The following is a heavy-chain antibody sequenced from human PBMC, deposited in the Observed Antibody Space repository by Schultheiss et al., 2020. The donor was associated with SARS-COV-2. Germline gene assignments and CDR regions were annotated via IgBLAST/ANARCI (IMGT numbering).Heavy chain of an antibody. J-gene: IGHJ6*02. Sequence: ASVKVSCKASGYTFTGYYMHWVRQAPGQGLEWMGWINPNSGNTGYAQKFQERVTITRDMSTSTAYMELSSLRSEDTAVYYCAAKSDNSRHYYYYYAMDVWGQGTTVTVSS. V-gene: IGHV1-8*03. CDR3: AAKSDNSRHYYYYYAMDV. D-gene: IGHD4-11*01. CDR1: GYTFTGYY. CDR2: INPNSGNT.